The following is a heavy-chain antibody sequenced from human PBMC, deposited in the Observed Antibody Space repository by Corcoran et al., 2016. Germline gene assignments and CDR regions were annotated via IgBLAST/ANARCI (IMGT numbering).Heavy chain of an antibody. D-gene: IGHD2-2*02. CDR2: IIPIFGTA. Sequence: QVQLVQSGAEVKKPGSSVKVSCKASGGTFSSYAISWVRQAPGQGLEWMGGIIPIFGTANYAQKFQGRVTITADKSTSTAYMVLSSLRSEDTAVYYCARMEDCSSTSCYSYYYYGMDVWGQGTTVTVSS. J-gene: IGHJ6*02. CDR3: ARMEDCSSTSCYSYYYYGMDV. CDR1: GGTFSSYA. V-gene: IGHV1-69*06.